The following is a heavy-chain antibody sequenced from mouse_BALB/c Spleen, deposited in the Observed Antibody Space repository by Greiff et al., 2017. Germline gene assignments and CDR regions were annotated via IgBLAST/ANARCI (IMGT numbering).Heavy chain of an antibody. CDR3: ARQGGYDALDY. CDR2: ISSGGGST. J-gene: IGHJ2*01. D-gene: IGHD2-2*01. CDR1: GFAFSSYD. Sequence: EVKLVESGGGLVKPGGSLKLSCAASGFAFSSYDMSWVRQTPEKRLEWVAYISSGGGSTYYPDTVKGRFTISRDNAKNTLYLQMSSLKSEDTAMYYCARQGGYDALDYWGQGTTLTVSS. V-gene: IGHV5-12-1*01.